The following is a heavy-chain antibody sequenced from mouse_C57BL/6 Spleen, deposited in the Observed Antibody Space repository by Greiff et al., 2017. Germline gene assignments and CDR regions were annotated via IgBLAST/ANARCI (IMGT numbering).Heavy chain of an antibody. Sequence: EVKLMESGGGLVKPGGSLKLSCAASGFTFSDYGMHWVRQAPEKGLEWVAYISSGSSTIYYAATVKGRFTISRDNAKNTLFLQMTRLRSEDTAMYYCARWLTGDMDYWGQGTSVTVSS. CDR2: ISSGSSTI. D-gene: IGHD4-1*01. CDR3: ARWLTGDMDY. CDR1: GFTFSDYG. V-gene: IGHV5-17*01. J-gene: IGHJ4*01.